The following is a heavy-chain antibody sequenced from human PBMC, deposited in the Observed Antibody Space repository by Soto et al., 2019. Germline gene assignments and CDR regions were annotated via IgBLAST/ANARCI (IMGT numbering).Heavy chain of an antibody. CDR3: ARDPPYDFVTGSLTP. CDR1: GGGFSNFA. D-gene: IGHD3-9*01. V-gene: IGHV1-69*13. CDR2: IIPMIGTA. Sequence: GASVKVSCKASGGGFSNFAISWVRQAPGQGLEWMGGIIPMIGTANYAQKFQGRVTITADESTSSAFLEVSSLRSADTAVYYCARDPPYDFVTGSLTPWGQGTLVTVSS. J-gene: IGHJ4*02.